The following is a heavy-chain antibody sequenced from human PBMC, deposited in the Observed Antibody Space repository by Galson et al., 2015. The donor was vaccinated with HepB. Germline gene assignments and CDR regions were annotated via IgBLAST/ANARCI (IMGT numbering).Heavy chain of an antibody. V-gene: IGHV1-69*13. D-gene: IGHD3-3*01. Sequence: SVKVSCKASGGTFSSYAISWVRQAPGQGLEWMGGIIPIFGTANYAQKFQGRVTITADESTSTAYMELSSLRSEDTAVYYCARDFTPRLTSYYDFWSGGTNWFDPWGQGTLVTVSS. CDR1: GGTFSSYA. CDR2: IIPIFGTA. CDR3: ARDFTPRLTSYYDFWSGGTNWFDP. J-gene: IGHJ5*02.